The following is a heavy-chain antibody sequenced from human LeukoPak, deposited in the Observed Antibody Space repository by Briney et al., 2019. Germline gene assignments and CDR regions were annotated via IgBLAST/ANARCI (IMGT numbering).Heavy chain of an antibody. Sequence: SETLSLTCTVSGGSISSSNYYWGWIRQPPGKGLEWIGSIYYSGTTYYNPSLKSRVTISVGTSKNQCSLKLSSVTAADTAVYYCANCQRGSGSYYPFDYWGQGTLVTVSS. CDR1: GGSISSSNYY. V-gene: IGHV4-39*01. CDR2: IYYSGTT. J-gene: IGHJ4*02. CDR3: ANCQRGSGSYYPFDY. D-gene: IGHD3-10*01.